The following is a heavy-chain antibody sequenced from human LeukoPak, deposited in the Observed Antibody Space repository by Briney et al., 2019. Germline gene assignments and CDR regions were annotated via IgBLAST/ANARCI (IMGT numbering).Heavy chain of an antibody. J-gene: IGHJ4*02. CDR2: ISSSGSTI. D-gene: IGHD1-26*01. CDR3: AGTLSGSYYVGDY. CDR1: GFTFSSYE. Sequence: PGGSLRLSCAASGFTFSSYEMNWVRQAPGKGLEWVSYISSSGSTIYYADSVKGRFTISRDNAKNSLYLQMNSLRAEDTAIYYCAGTLSGSYYVGDYWGQGTLVTVSS. V-gene: IGHV3-48*03.